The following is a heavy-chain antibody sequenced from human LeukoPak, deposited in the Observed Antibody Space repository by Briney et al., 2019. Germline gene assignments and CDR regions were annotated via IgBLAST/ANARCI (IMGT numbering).Heavy chain of an antibody. Sequence: GGSLRLSCAASGFTFSSYWMHWVRQAPGKGLVWVSRTNSDGSSTSYADSVKGRFTISRDNAKNTLHLQMNSLRAEDTAVYFCARDPLPWGQGTLVTVSS. CDR2: TNSDGSST. CDR3: ARDPLP. V-gene: IGHV3-74*01. CDR1: GFTFSSYW. J-gene: IGHJ5*02.